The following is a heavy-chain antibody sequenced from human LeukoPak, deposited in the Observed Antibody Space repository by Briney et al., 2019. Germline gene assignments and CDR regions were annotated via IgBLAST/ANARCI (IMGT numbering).Heavy chain of an antibody. J-gene: IGHJ4*02. CDR3: ARGRGPWGY. V-gene: IGHV4-61*02. CDR2: IYTSGST. Sequence: SQTLSLTCTVSGGSISSGSYYWSWIRQPAGKGLEWIGRIYTSGSTNYNPSLKSRVTISVDTSKNQFSLRLTSVTAADTAVYYCARGRGPWGYWGQGTLVTVSS. D-gene: IGHD3-10*01. CDR1: GGSISSGSYY.